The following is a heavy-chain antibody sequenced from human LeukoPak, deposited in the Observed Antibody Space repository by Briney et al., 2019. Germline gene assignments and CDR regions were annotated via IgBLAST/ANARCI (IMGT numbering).Heavy chain of an antibody. CDR2: ISYDGSNK. Sequence: GGSLRLSCAASGFTFSSYGMPWVRQAPGKGLEWVAVISYDGSNKYYADSVKGRFTISRDNSKNTLYLQMNSLRAEDTAVYYCAKDQLRFLEWLSRSEKFDYWGQGTLVTVSS. CDR1: GFTFSSYG. J-gene: IGHJ4*02. V-gene: IGHV3-30*18. CDR3: AKDQLRFLEWLSRSEKFDY. D-gene: IGHD3-3*01.